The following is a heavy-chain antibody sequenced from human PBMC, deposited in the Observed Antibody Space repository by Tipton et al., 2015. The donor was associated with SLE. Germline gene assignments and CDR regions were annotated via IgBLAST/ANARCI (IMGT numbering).Heavy chain of an antibody. CDR2: IYYSGST. D-gene: IGHD1-26*01. V-gene: IGHV4-39*07. CDR3: AREGGAIDY. CDR1: GGSISSSSYY. J-gene: IGHJ4*02. Sequence: TLSLTCTVSGGSISSSSYYWGWIRQPPGKGLEWIGSIYYSGSTYYNPSLKSRVTISVDTSKNQFSLKLSSVTAADTAVYYCAREGGAIDYWGQGTLVTVSS.